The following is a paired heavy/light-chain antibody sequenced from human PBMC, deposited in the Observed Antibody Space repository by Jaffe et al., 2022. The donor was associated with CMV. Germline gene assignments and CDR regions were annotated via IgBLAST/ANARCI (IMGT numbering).Heavy chain of an antibody. Sequence: QVQLQQWGAGLLKPSETLSLTCAVYGGSFSGYYWSWIRQPPGKGLEWIGEINHSGSTNYNPSLKSRVTISVDTSKNQFSLKLSSVTAADTAVYYCARDHDFWSGYYQEFGYYYYMDVWGKGTTVTVSS. CDR3: ARDHDFWSGYYQEFGYYYYMDV. V-gene: IGHV4-34*01. D-gene: IGHD3-3*01. CDR2: INHSGST. J-gene: IGHJ6*03. CDR1: GGSFSGYY.
Light chain of an antibody. CDR2: GAS. Sequence: EIVLTQSPGTLSLSPGERATLSCRASQSVSSSYLAWYQQKPGQAPRLLIYGASSRATGIPDRFSGSGSGTDFTLTISRLEPEDFAVYYCQQYGSSPGCTFGPGTKVDIK. J-gene: IGKJ3*01. V-gene: IGKV3-20*01. CDR1: QSVSSSY. CDR3: QQYGSSPGCT.